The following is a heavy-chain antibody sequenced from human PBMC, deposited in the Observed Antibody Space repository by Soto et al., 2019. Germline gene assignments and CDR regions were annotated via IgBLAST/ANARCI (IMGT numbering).Heavy chain of an antibody. V-gene: IGHV3-23*01. CDR3: AKFGASGSYFRFGD. J-gene: IGHJ4*02. CDR1: GFPFINFA. D-gene: IGHD3-10*01. Sequence: PGGSLRLSSAASGFPFINFAMSRVRQSPGEGLEWVSAISGTGSRTWYADSVRGRFTVSRDNSKNTLYLQMNSLRDEDTAVYYCAKFGASGSYFRFGDWGQGTLVTVS. CDR2: ISGTGSRT.